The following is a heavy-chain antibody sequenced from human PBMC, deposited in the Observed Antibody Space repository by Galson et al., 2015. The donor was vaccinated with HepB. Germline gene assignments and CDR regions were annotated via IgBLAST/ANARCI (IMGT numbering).Heavy chain of an antibody. D-gene: IGHD7-27*01. CDR3: ATPTGDRDDAFDI. CDR1: GYTLTNYY. Sequence: SVKVSCKASGYTLTNYYIHWVRQAPGQGLEWMGWINPNSGDTNYAKNFQDRVTMTRDTSISTVYMDLNRLTSDDTAIYYCATPTGDRDDAFDIWGQGTLVTVSS. V-gene: IGHV1-2*02. CDR2: INPNSGDT. J-gene: IGHJ3*02.